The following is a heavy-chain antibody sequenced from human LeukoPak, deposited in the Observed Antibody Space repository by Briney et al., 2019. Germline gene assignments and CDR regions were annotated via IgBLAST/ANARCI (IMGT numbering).Heavy chain of an antibody. Sequence: GASVKVSCKASGYTFTGNGITWARQAPGQGLEWMGWINAYNGNTVYAQMFEGRVTLITDTSTTTAYMELTNLRSDDTAIYYCARAGYCSGAACYAEGIDYWGQGTLVTVSS. CDR2: INAYNGNT. J-gene: IGHJ4*02. V-gene: IGHV1-18*01. CDR1: GYTFTGNG. CDR3: ARAGYCSGAACYAEGIDY. D-gene: IGHD2-2*01.